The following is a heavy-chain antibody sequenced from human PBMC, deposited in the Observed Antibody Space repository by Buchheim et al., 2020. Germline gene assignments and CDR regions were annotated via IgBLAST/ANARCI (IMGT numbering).Heavy chain of an antibody. V-gene: IGHV4-59*08. J-gene: IGHJ5*02. Sequence: QVQLQESGPRLVKPSETLSLTCTVSGGSMSNYYWNWIRQSPGKELEWIGYIYYGGSTNYNPSLKSRVTISIDTSKNQFSLNLSSVTAADTAVYYCARHGMAKAKVWFDPWGQGTL. CDR3: ARHGMAKAKVWFDP. CDR1: GGSMSNYY. CDR2: IYYGGST. D-gene: IGHD5-18*01.